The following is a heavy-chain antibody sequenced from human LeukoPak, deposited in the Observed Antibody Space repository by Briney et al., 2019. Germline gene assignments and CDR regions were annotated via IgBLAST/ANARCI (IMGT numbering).Heavy chain of an antibody. CDR2: IYYSGST. Sequence: KASQTLSLTCTVSGGSISSGGYYWSWIRQHPGKGLEWIGYIYYSGSTYYNPSLKSRVTISVDTSKNQFSLKLSSVTAADTAVYYCARNLRGYVYYYYGMDVWGQGTTVTVSS. CDR1: GGSISSGGYY. V-gene: IGHV4-31*03. D-gene: IGHD5-18*01. CDR3: ARNLRGYVYYYYGMDV. J-gene: IGHJ6*02.